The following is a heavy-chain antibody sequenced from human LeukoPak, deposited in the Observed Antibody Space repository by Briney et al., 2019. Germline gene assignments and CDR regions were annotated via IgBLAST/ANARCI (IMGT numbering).Heavy chain of an antibody. CDR1: GFTFSSYA. J-gene: IGHJ4*02. D-gene: IGHD3-22*01. CDR2: ISYDGSNN. Sequence: GRSLRLSCAASGFTFSSYAMHWVRQAPGKGLEWVAVISYDGSNNYYADSVKGRFTISRDNSKNTLYLQMNSLRADDTAVYYCARDPVAYYYSSGYFDYWGQGTLVTVSA. V-gene: IGHV3-30*01. CDR3: ARDPVAYYYSSGYFDY.